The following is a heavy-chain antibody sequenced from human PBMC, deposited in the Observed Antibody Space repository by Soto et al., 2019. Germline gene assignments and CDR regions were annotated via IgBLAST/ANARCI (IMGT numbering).Heavy chain of an antibody. Sequence: GGSLRLSCAASGFTFSNYAMTWVRQAPGMGLEWVSSISLSGGNTYYADSVRGRLTISRDNSKNTLYLQMNSLRAEDTAVYYCAKERGATTFVYGMDVWGQGTTVTVSS. CDR2: ISLSGGNT. D-gene: IGHD3-16*01. V-gene: IGHV3-23*01. CDR3: AKERGATTFVYGMDV. CDR1: GFTFSNYA. J-gene: IGHJ6*02.